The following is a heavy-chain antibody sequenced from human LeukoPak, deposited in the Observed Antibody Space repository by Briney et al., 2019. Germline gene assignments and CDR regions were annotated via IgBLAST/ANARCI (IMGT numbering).Heavy chain of an antibody. V-gene: IGHV3-21*01. CDR2: FDSSTSYI. J-gene: IGHJ6*03. CDR3: ARAGGGYYPYYYYYMDV. D-gene: IGHD1-26*01. CDR1: GFTFSSFG. Sequence: GGSLRLSCAASGFTFSSFGMNWVRQAPGKGLEWVSSFDSSTSYIYYADSVKGRFTISRDIAKNSLYLQMDSLRAEDTAVYYCARAGGGYYPYYYYYMDVWGKGTTVTVSS.